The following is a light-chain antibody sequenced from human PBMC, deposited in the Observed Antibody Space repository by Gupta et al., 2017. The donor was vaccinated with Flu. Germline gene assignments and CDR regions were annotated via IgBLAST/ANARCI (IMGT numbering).Light chain of an antibody. V-gene: IGKV4-1*01. Sequence: DIVMTQSPDSLAVSLGERATTKCRSSQSILHKSNNKNQLAWYQQKPGQPPKLLIFWASTRESGVPDRFSGSGSGTDFTLTINSLQPEDVALYYCQQCYSAPQTFGQGTRVEIK. CDR2: WAS. CDR1: QSILHKSNNKNQ. J-gene: IGKJ1*01. CDR3: QQCYSAPQT.